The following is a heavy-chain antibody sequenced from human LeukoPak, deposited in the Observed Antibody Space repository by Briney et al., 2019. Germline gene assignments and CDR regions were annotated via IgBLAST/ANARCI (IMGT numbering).Heavy chain of an antibody. D-gene: IGHD3-22*01. Sequence: GGSLRLSCAASGFTFSSYAMSWVRQAPGKGLEWVSAISGSGGSTYYADSVKGRFTISRDNSKNTLYLQMNSLRVEDTAVYYCAKDPSVVARAYMDVWGKGTTVTVSS. CDR2: ISGSGGST. CDR3: AKDPSVVARAYMDV. CDR1: GFTFSSYA. J-gene: IGHJ6*03. V-gene: IGHV3-23*01.